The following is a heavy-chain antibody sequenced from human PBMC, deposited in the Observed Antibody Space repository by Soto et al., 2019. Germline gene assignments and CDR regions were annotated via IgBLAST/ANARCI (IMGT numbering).Heavy chain of an antibody. Sequence: PGGSLRLSCAASGFTFSSYAMSWVRQAPGKGLEWVSAISGSGGSTYYADSVKGRFTISRDNSKNTLYLQMNSLRAEDTAVYYCAKVLITSKAYYDFWSGYYFDYWGQGTLVTVSS. CDR2: ISGSGGST. D-gene: IGHD3-3*01. V-gene: IGHV3-23*01. CDR3: AKVLITSKAYYDFWSGYYFDY. J-gene: IGHJ4*02. CDR1: GFTFSSYA.